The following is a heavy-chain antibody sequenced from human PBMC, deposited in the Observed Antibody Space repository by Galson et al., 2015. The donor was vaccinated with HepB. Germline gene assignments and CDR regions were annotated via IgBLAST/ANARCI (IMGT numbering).Heavy chain of an antibody. Sequence: SLRLSCAASGFTFTRHWMSWVRQAPGKGLEWVANINEDGSEENYMDSVKGRFTISRDNAKNSLYLQMNSLRAEDTAVYYCAREPTADSSWGQGTLVTASS. D-gene: IGHD6-13*01. J-gene: IGHJ4*02. CDR2: INEDGSEE. CDR1: GFTFTRHW. CDR3: AREPTADSS. V-gene: IGHV3-7*03.